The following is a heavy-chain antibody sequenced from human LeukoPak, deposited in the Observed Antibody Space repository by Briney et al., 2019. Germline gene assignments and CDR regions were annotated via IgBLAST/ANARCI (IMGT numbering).Heavy chain of an antibody. J-gene: IGHJ4*02. Sequence: GGSLRLSCGASGFRFSDYWMSWVRQAPGKGLVWVSRINDDETETDYADFVKGRFTISRDNAKNTLYLQMNSLRAEDTAVYYCASLSGYSSSWPGNWGQGTLVTVSS. V-gene: IGHV3-74*01. CDR2: INDDETET. CDR1: GFRFSDYW. D-gene: IGHD6-13*01. CDR3: ASLSGYSSSWPGN.